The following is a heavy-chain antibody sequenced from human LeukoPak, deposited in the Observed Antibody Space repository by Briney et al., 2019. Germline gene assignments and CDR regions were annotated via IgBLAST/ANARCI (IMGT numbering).Heavy chain of an antibody. J-gene: IGHJ3*02. CDR3: ARIGSGYYYRFAFDI. CDR2: IYYSGST. CDR1: GDSISSYY. V-gene: IGHV4-59*12. D-gene: IGHD3-22*01. Sequence: PSETLSLTCTVSGDSISSYYWSWIRQPPGKGLEYIGYIYYSGSTNYNPSLKSRVTISVDTSKNQFSLKLSSVTAADTAVYYCARIGSGYYYRFAFDIWGQGTMVTVSS.